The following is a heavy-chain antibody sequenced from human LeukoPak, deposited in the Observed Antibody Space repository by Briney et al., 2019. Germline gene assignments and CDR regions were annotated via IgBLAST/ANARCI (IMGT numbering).Heavy chain of an antibody. D-gene: IGHD6-13*01. CDR2: ISSSSSYT. J-gene: IGHJ4*02. V-gene: IGHV3-21*05. CDR3: ARIVIAAAGREDY. CDR1: GLTFSSYG. Sequence: GRSLRLSCAASGLTFSSYGMHWVRQAPGKGLEWVSYISSSSSYTNYADSVKGRFTISRDNAKNSLYLQMNSLRAEDTAVYYCARIVIAAAGREDYWGQGTLVTVSS.